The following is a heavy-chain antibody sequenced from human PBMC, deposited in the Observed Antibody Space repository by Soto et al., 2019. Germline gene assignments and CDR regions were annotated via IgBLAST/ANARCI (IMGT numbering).Heavy chain of an antibody. CDR2: IYYSGST. CDR3: AYDPAAAGNYFYYYYGVDV. J-gene: IGHJ6*02. V-gene: IGHV4-59*01. D-gene: IGHD6-13*01. CDR1: GGSISSYY. Sequence: PSETLSLTCTVSGGSISSYYWSWIRQPPGKGLEWIGYIYYSGSTNYNPSLKSRVTISVDTSKNQFSLKLSSVTAADTAVYYCAYDPAAAGNYFYYYYGVDVWGQGTTVTVSS.